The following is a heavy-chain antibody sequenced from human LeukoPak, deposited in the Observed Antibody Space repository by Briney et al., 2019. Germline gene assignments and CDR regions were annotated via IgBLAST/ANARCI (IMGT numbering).Heavy chain of an antibody. J-gene: IGHJ4*02. Sequence: GGSLRLSCAASGFIFDDYAMHWVRQAPVKGLEWVSGISWNSGRIGYADSVKGRFTISRDNAKNSLYLQMNSLRAEDTALYYCAKGDAYVFWSGYSYWGQGTLVTVSS. V-gene: IGHV3-9*01. CDR1: GFIFDDYA. D-gene: IGHD3-3*01. CDR3: AKGDAYVFWSGYSY. CDR2: ISWNSGRI.